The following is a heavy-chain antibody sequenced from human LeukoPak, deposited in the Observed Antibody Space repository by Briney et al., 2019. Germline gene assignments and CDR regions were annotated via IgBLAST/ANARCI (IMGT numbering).Heavy chain of an antibody. D-gene: IGHD3-3*01. Sequence: GGSLRLSCAASGFTFSSNYMSWVRQAPGKGLEWVSSISSSSSYIYYADSVKGRFTISRDNAKNSLYLQMNSLRAEDTAVYYCARDLRSDYGDYWGQGTLVTVSS. CDR2: ISSSSSYI. CDR3: ARDLRSDYGDY. V-gene: IGHV3-21*01. CDR1: GFTFSSNY. J-gene: IGHJ4*02.